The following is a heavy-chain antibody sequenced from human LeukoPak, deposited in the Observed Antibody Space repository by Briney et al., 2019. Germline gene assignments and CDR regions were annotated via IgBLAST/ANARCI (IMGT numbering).Heavy chain of an antibody. V-gene: IGHV3-15*01. D-gene: IGHD6-6*01. J-gene: IGHJ6*02. Sequence: PGGSLRLSCAASGFTFSNAWMTWVCQPPGKGLEWVGRIKSKTDGATTDYAAPVKGRFTISRDDSRDTLYLQMNSLKTEDTAMYYCTTTVGANQQLVLDYALDVWGQGTTVTVSS. CDR1: GFTFSNAW. CDR2: IKSKTDGATT. CDR3: TTTVGANQQLVLDYALDV.